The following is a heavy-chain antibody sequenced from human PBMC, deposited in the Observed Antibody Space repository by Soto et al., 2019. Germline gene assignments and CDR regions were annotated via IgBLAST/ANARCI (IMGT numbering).Heavy chain of an antibody. CDR2: INPNSGGT. V-gene: IGHV1-2*04. J-gene: IGHJ4*02. CDR1: GYTFTVYY. Sequence: GASVKVSCKASGYTFTVYYMHWVLQAPGQGLEWMGWINPNSGGTNYAQKFQGWVTMTRDTSISTAYMELSRLRSDDTAVYYCARGTVVVIPEYYFDYWGQGTLVTAPQ. CDR3: ARGTVVVIPEYYFDY. D-gene: IGHD3-22*01.